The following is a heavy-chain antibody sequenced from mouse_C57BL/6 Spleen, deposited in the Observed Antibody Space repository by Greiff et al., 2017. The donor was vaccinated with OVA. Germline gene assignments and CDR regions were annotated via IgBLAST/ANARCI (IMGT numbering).Heavy chain of an antibody. J-gene: IGHJ4*01. D-gene: IGHD1-3*01. CDR1: GFSFNTYA. CDR3: VRQTNYYAMDY. CDR2: IRSKSNNYAT. V-gene: IGHV10-1*01. Sequence: EVQLQESGGGLVQPKGSLKLSCAASGFSFNTYAMNWVRQAPGKGLEWVARIRSKSNNYATYYADSVKDRVTISRDDTESMLYLQMNNLKTEDVAMYYCVRQTNYYAMDYWGQGTSVTVSS.